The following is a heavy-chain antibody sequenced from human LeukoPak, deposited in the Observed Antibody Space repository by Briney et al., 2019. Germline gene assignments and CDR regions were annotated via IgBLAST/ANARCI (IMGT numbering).Heavy chain of an antibody. J-gene: IGHJ4*02. CDR2: ISGSGANT. D-gene: IGHD4-11*01. CDR1: GFTFSDYW. V-gene: IGHV3-23*01. Sequence: GGSLRLSCAASGFTFSDYWMHWVRQAPGKGLEWVSVISGSGANTYYADSVKGRFTISRDNSKNTLYLQVNSLRAEDTAVYYCAKAKSYYSNYDYWGQGTLVTVSS. CDR3: AKAKSYYSNYDY.